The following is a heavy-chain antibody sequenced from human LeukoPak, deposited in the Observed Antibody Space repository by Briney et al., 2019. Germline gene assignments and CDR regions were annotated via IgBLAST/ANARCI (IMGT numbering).Heavy chain of an antibody. J-gene: IGHJ4*02. CDR3: ARDGCPTTVCYDY. CDR1: VFTFSRYW. Sequence: GGSLRLSCAASVFTFSRYWMHWVRQAPGKGLVWVSPVSSDGSTTYYANSVKGRFTISRDSSKHTLYLQMGSLRPEDMAVYYCARDGCPTTVCYDYWGQGTLVTVSS. V-gene: IGHV3-64*01. CDR2: VSSDGSTT. D-gene: IGHD2-8*01.